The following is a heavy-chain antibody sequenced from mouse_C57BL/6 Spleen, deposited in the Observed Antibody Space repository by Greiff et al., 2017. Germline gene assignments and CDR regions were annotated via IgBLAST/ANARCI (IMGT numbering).Heavy chain of an antibody. CDR2: IYPRDGST. D-gene: IGHD1-1*01. CDR1: GYTFTSYD. J-gene: IGHJ1*03. Sequence: QVQLQQSGPELVKPGASVTLSCKASGYTFTSYDINWVKQRPGQGLEWIGWIYPRDGSTKYNEKFKGKATVTVDTSSRTAYMERHSLTSEDSAVYVCARGAYDYGSTRYFDVWGTGTTVTVSS. CDR3: ARGAYDYGSTRYFDV. V-gene: IGHV1-85*01.